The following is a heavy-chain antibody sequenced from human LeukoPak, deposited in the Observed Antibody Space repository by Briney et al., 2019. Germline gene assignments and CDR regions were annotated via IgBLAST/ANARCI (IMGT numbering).Heavy chain of an antibody. J-gene: IGHJ3*02. CDR3: ARRPGYSSSWYRGSSAFDI. Sequence: SETLSLTCAVYGGSFSGYYWSWIRQPPGKGLEWIEEINHSGSTNYNPSLKSRVTISVDTSKNQFSLKLSSVTAADTAVYYCARRPGYSSSWYRGSSAFDIWGQGTMVTVSS. V-gene: IGHV4-34*01. D-gene: IGHD6-13*01. CDR2: INHSGST. CDR1: GGSFSGYY.